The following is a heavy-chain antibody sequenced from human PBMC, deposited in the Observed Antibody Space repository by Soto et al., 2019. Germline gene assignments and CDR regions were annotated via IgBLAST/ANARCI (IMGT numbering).Heavy chain of an antibody. CDR3: ARGNWNYYYGLDV. V-gene: IGHV3-7*01. D-gene: IGHD1-20*01. J-gene: IGHJ6*02. Sequence: GGSLRLSCAASEFTFDKYYMTWVRQAPGKGPEWVANIKPDGSEQYYVDSVKGRFTISRDNANNSLYLQMNSLRAEDTAVYFCARGNWNYYYGLDVWGQGTTVTVSS. CDR2: IKPDGSEQ. CDR1: EFTFDKYY.